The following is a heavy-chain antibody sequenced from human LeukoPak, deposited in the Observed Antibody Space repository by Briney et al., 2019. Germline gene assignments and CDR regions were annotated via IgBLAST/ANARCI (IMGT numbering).Heavy chain of an antibody. D-gene: IGHD1-26*01. CDR2: INPNSGGT. Sequence: ASVKVSCKASGYTFTSYYMHWVRQAPGQGLEWMGWINPNSGGTNYAQKFQGRVTMTRDTSISTAYMELSRLRSDDTAVYYCARDFPPDLGSSGTLDYWGQGTLVTVSS. CDR3: ARDFPPDLGSSGTLDY. J-gene: IGHJ4*02. CDR1: GYTFTSYY. V-gene: IGHV1-2*02.